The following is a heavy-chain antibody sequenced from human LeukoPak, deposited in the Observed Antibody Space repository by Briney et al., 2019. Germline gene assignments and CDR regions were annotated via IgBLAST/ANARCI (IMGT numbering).Heavy chain of an antibody. CDR1: GFTFSSYW. CDR3: AKDIVGGGDDY. V-gene: IGHV3-7*01. CDR2: IQEDGKKE. Sequence: PGGSLRLSCAASGFTFSSYWMSWVHQAPGKGLEWVANIQEDGKKENYVDSVKGRFTISRDNSKNSVYLQMNSLRVEDTAVYYCAKDIVGGGDDYWGQGTLVTVSS. D-gene: IGHD2-21*02. J-gene: IGHJ4*02.